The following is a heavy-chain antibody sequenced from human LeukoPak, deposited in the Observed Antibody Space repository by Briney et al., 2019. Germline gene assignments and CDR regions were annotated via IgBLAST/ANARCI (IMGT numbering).Heavy chain of an antibody. V-gene: IGHV4-61*02. J-gene: IGHJ2*01. D-gene: IGHD4-11*01. CDR2: IYTSGST. CDR3: ARDSPPEYSNYGYFDL. CDR1: GGSISSGSYY. Sequence: SETLSLTCTVSGGSISSGSYYWSWSRQPAGKGLEWIGRIYTSGSTNYNPSLKSRVTISVDTSKNQFSLKLSSVTAADTAVYYCARDSPPEYSNYGYFDLWGRGTLVTVSS.